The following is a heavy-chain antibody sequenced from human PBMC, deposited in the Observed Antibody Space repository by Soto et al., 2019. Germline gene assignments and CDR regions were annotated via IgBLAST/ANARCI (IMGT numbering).Heavy chain of an antibody. Sequence: QGQLVQSGAEVKKPGASVKVSCKASGYTFTSYGISWVRQAPGQGLERMGWINGYNGNTNHAQKLQGRVTMSTDTSTSTAYMELRSLRSDDSAVYYCARMGDVPYYYYGMDVWGQGTTVTVSS. CDR1: GYTFTSYG. J-gene: IGHJ6*02. CDR2: INGYNGNT. V-gene: IGHV1-18*01. D-gene: IGHD3-16*01. CDR3: ARMGDVPYYYYGMDV.